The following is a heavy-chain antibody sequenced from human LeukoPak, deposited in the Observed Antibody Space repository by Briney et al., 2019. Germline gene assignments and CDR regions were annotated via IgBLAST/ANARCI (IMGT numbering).Heavy chain of an antibody. CDR1: GYLFTSQA. CDR2: IHPSNGNT. V-gene: IGHV1-18*01. Sequence: ASVTVSCEASGYLFTSQALTWVRQAPGQGLEWMAWIHPSNGNTFYAQKSQGRVTLTTDSSTVYMDMRSLRSDDTAVYYCARQLHYWSGQNYYYYLDVWGKGTPVIVSS. J-gene: IGHJ6*03. CDR3: ARQLHYWSGQNYYYYLDV. D-gene: IGHD3-3*02.